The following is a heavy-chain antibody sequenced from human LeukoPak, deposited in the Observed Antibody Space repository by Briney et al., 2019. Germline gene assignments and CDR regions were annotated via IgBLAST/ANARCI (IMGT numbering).Heavy chain of an antibody. CDR3: ARARVPYAYYFDS. D-gene: IGHD2-2*01. CDR2: IFYTGST. V-gene: IGHV4-59*01. CDR1: GGSISNYY. J-gene: IGHJ4*02. Sequence: MTSETLSLTCTVSGGSISNYYWSWIRQPPGKGLEWIGYIFYTGSTNYNPSLKSRVTVSVDTSKNQLSLKLSSVTPADTAVYYCARARVPYAYYFDSWGQGALVTVSS.